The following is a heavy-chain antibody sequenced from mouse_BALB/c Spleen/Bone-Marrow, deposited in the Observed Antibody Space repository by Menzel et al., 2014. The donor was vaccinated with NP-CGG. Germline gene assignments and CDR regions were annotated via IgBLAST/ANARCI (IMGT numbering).Heavy chain of an antibody. CDR1: GYTFTSYW. Sequence: VHLVESGAELVRPGASAKVSCKASGYTFTSYWINWVKQRPGQGLEWIGNIYPSDSYANYNQNFKDKATLTADKSSSTAYMQLSSPTSEDSAVYYCTRQYGNYYAMDYWGQGTSVTVSS. CDR2: IYPSDSYA. J-gene: IGHJ4*01. CDR3: TRQYGNYYAMDY. D-gene: IGHD2-10*02. V-gene: IGHV1S126*01.